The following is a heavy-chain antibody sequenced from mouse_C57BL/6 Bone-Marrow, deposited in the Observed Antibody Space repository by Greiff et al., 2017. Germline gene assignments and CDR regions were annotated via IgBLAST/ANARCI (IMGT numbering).Heavy chain of an antibody. J-gene: IGHJ4*01. Sequence: VQLQQSGAELVRPGASVKLSCKASGYTFTSYGISWVKQRTGQGLEWIGEIYPRSGNTYYNEKFKGKATLSADKSSSTAYMELRSLTSEDSAVYYCATRWYPVVDYWGQGTSVSVSS. CDR1: GYTFTSYG. V-gene: IGHV1-81*01. CDR2: IYPRSGNT. D-gene: IGHD2-1*01. CDR3: ATRWYPVVDY.